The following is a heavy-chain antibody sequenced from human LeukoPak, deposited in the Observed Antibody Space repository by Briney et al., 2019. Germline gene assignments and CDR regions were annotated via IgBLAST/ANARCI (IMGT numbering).Heavy chain of an antibody. CDR3: ASPYSGYDYNFDY. Sequence: GGSLRLSCSASGFTFSSYAMHWVRQAPGKGLEYVSSISSNGGSTYYADSVKGRFTISRDNSKNALFLQMSSLRAEDTAVYYCASPYSGYDYNFDYWGQGTLVTVSS. J-gene: IGHJ4*02. CDR1: GFTFSSYA. CDR2: ISSNGGST. D-gene: IGHD5-12*01. V-gene: IGHV3-64D*06.